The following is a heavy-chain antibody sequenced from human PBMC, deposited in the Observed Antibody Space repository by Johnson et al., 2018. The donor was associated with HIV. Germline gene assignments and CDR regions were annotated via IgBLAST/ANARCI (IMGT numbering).Heavy chain of an antibody. V-gene: IGHV3-66*01. Sequence: MQLVESGGGLVQPGGSLRLSCAASGFTVSSNYMSWVRQAPGKGLEWVSVISSGGVTYYIDSVKGRFTISRDSSKNTLYLQMNSLRAEDTAVYYCVREGSEWLAGENTFDIWGQGTMVTVSS. CDR3: VREGSEWLAGENTFDI. J-gene: IGHJ3*02. CDR1: GFTVSSNY. CDR2: ISSGGVT. D-gene: IGHD6-19*01.